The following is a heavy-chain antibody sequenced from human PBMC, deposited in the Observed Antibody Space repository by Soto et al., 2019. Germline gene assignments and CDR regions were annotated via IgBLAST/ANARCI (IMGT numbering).Heavy chain of an antibody. CDR3: AKDLGELLFDYFDY. CDR2: ISGSTGNT. D-gene: IGHD3-10*01. J-gene: IGHJ4*02. Sequence: GSLRLSCAASGFTFSSYSMNWVRQAPGKGLEWVSTISGSTGNTYYADSVKGRFTISRDNSKNTLYLQMNSLRAEDTAVYYCAKDLGELLFDYFDYWGQGTLVTVSS. V-gene: IGHV3-23*01. CDR1: GFTFSSYS.